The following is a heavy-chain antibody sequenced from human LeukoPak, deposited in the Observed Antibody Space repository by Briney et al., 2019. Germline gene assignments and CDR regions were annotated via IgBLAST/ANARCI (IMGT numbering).Heavy chain of an antibody. J-gene: IGHJ4*02. Sequence: SVKVSCKASGGTFSSYTISWVRQAPGQGLEWIGRIIPIFGTANYAQKFQGRVTITTDESTSTAYMELSSLRSEDTAVYYCAREPSKYSSSSADYWGQGTLVTVSS. CDR1: GGTFSSYT. CDR3: AREPSKYSSSSADY. D-gene: IGHD6-6*01. V-gene: IGHV1-69*05. CDR2: IIPIFGTA.